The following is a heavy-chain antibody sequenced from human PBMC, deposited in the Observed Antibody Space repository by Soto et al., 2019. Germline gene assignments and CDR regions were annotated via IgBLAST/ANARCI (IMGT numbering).Heavy chain of an antibody. V-gene: IGHV3-30*18. J-gene: IGHJ3*02. Sequence: QVQLAESGGGVVQPGRSLTITCAASGFTLGTYGMHWVRQAPGKGLEWVAVISNDGGDKYYSDSVMGRFTISRDNSKHTLFLQMNSLRAEDTAVYFCAKEFFDSSGFYPSLDALDIWGQGTVVTVSS. CDR3: AKEFFDSSGFYPSLDALDI. CDR1: GFTLGTYG. D-gene: IGHD3-22*01. CDR2: ISNDGGDK.